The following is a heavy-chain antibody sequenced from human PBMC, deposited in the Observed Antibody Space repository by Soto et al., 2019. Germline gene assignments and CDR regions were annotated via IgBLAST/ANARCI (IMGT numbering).Heavy chain of an antibody. V-gene: IGHV4-59*08. CDR2: IYYSGST. CDR3: ARHYGYCSGGSCYSGRWFDP. J-gene: IGHJ5*02. Sequence: SETLSLTCTVSGGSISSYYWSWIRQPPGKGLEWIGYIYYSGSTNYNPSLKSRVTISVDTSKNQFSLKLSSVTAADTAVYYCARHYGYCSGGSCYSGRWFDPWGQGTLVTVSS. D-gene: IGHD2-15*01. CDR1: GGSISSYY.